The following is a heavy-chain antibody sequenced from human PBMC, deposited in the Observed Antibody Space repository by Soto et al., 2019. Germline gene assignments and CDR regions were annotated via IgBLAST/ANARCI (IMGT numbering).Heavy chain of an antibody. CDR2: IYYSGST. V-gene: IGHV4-59*01. Sequence: ETLSLTCTVCGGSISSYYWSWIRQPPGKGLEWIGYIYYSGSTNYNPSLKSRVTISVVTSKNQFSLKLSSVTAADTAVYYCARGEDYYGSGSYSHWFDPWGQGTLVTVSS. CDR1: GGSISSYY. CDR3: ARGEDYYGSGSYSHWFDP. D-gene: IGHD3-10*01. J-gene: IGHJ5*02.